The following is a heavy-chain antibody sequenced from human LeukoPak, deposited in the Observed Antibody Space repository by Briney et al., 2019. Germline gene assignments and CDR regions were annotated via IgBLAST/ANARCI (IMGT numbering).Heavy chain of an antibody. D-gene: IGHD3-9*01. V-gene: IGHV3-30*02. CDR3: AKAANYDILTGYYLDY. J-gene: IGHJ4*02. CDR1: GFTFRSYG. CDR2: IRYDGSNK. Sequence: GGSLRLSCAASGFTFRSYGMHWVRQAPGKGLEWVAFIRYDGSNKNYADSVKGRFTISRDNSKNTLYLQMNNLRAEDTAIYYCAKAANYDILTGYYLDYWGQGTLVTVSS.